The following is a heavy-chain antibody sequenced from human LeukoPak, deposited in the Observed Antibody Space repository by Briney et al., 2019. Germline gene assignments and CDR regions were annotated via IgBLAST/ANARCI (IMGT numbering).Heavy chain of an antibody. CDR1: GFTFSSYE. Sequence: GSLRLSCAASGFTFSSYEMNWVRQAPGKGLEWVSSITSSGRYIYYADSVKGRFTISRDNSENSLYLQMDSLTAEDTAVYYCTRKGSQWDFLVDYWGQGTRVAVSP. CDR2: ITSSGRYI. CDR3: TRKGSQWDFLVDY. V-gene: IGHV3-21*01. J-gene: IGHJ4*02. D-gene: IGHD2/OR15-2a*01.